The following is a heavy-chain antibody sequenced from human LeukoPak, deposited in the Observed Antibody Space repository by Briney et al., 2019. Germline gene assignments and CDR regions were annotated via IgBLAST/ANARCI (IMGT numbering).Heavy chain of an antibody. Sequence: SETLSLTCTVSGGSISSGGYYWSWIRQHPGKGLEWIGYIYYSGSTYYNPSLKRRATISVDTSKNQFSLKLSSVTAADTAVYYCAREKSYYYGSGSPNWFDPWGQGTLVTVSS. D-gene: IGHD3-10*01. CDR3: AREKSYYYGSGSPNWFDP. CDR1: GGSISSGGYY. J-gene: IGHJ5*02. CDR2: IYYSGST. V-gene: IGHV4-31*03.